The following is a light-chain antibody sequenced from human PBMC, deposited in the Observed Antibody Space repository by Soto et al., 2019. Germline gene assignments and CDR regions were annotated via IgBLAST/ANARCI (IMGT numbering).Light chain of an antibody. V-gene: IGLV2-14*01. CDR2: DVT. CDR3: IAYTSSSTYV. CDR1: GSDVGAYNY. J-gene: IGLJ1*01. Sequence: QSVLTQPASVSGSPGQSITLSCTGTGSDVGAYNYVSWYQKNPGKPSHLIIYDVTSLPSGFFNRFSGSKSGNTAPLTFFGLXXEDEADYYCIAYTSSSTYVFGTGTKVTVL.